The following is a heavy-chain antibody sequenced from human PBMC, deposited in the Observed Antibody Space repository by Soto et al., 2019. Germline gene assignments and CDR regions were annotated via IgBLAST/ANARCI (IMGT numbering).Heavy chain of an antibody. Sequence: LRLSCAASGFTFSSYGMHWVRQAPGKGLEWVAVIWYDGSNKYYADSVKGRFTISRDNSKNTLYLQMNSLRAEDTAVYYCARGDCSSTSCYIGYYYYGMDVWGQGTTVTVSS. CDR3: ARGDCSSTSCYIGYYYYGMDV. J-gene: IGHJ6*02. D-gene: IGHD2-2*02. CDR1: GFTFSSYG. V-gene: IGHV3-33*01. CDR2: IWYDGSNK.